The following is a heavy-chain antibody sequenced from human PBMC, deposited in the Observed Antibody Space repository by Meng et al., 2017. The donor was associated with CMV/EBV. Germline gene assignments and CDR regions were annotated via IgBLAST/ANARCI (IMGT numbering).Heavy chain of an antibody. J-gene: IGHJ6*02. CDR3: ARGRANTFMWVERLPYCSGGSCYDPYYYYYGMDV. Sequence: GSLRLSCAASGFTFSSYSMNWVRQAPGKGLEWVSSISSSSSYIYYADSVKGRFTISRDNAKNSLYLQMNSLRAEDTAVYYCARGRANTFMWVERLPYCSGGSCYDPYYYYYGMDVWGQGTTVTVSS. V-gene: IGHV3-21*01. D-gene: IGHD2-15*01. CDR1: GFTFSSYS. CDR2: ISSSSSYI.